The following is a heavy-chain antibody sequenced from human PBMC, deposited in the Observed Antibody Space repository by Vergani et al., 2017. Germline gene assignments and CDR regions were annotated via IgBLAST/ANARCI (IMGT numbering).Heavy chain of an antibody. V-gene: IGHV1-69*04. Sequence: QVQLVQSGAEVKKPGSSVKVSCKASGGTFSSYAISWVRQAPGQGLEWMGRIIPILGIANYAQKFQGRVTITADNSTSTAYMELSSLRSEDTAVYYCAGENDYGSSCYYSPFDYWGQGTLVTVSS. CDR1: GGTFSSYA. CDR3: AGENDYGSSCYYSPFDY. J-gene: IGHJ4*02. D-gene: IGHD3-22*01. CDR2: IIPILGIA.